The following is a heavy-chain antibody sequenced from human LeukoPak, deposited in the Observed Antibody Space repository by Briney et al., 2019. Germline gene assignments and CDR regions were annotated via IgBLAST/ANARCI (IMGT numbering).Heavy chain of an antibody. V-gene: IGHV1-2*02. CDR1: GYTFTGYF. Sequence: ASVKVSCKASGYTFTGYFIHWVRQAPGQGLEWMGWINPKSSGTNYQQKFQDRVTMTRDTSITTAYMEMSRLRSDDTAVYYCARSMVVRGVMGNYFDPWGQGTLVTVSS. J-gene: IGHJ5*02. D-gene: IGHD3-10*01. CDR2: INPKSSGT. CDR3: ARSMVVRGVMGNYFDP.